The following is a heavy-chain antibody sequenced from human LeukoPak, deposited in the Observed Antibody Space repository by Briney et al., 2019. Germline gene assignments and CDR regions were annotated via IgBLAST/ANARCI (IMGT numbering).Heavy chain of an antibody. D-gene: IGHD3-3*01. V-gene: IGHV3-23*01. CDR3: AKQYDFWSGPDY. J-gene: IGHJ4*02. CDR1: GFTFSSYA. CDR2: ISGSGGST. Sequence: GGSLRLSCAASGFTFSSYAMSWVRQAPGKGLEWVSAISGSGGSTYYADSVKGRFTISRDNSKNTLYLQMNSLRVEDTAVYYCAKQYDFWSGPDYWGQGTLVTVSS.